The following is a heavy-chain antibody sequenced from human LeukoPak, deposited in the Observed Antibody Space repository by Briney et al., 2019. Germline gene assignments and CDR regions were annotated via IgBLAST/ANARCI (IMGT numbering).Heavy chain of an antibody. CDR3: ARSYCGGDCSLYYFDY. CDR2: IYPGDSDT. Sequence: GESLEISLKGSGYRFTSYWIGWVRQVPGKGLEWMGIIYPGDSDTRYSPSFQGQVTISADKSISTAYLQWSSLKASDTAMYYCARSYCGGDCSLYYFDYWGQGTLVTVSS. J-gene: IGHJ4*02. CDR1: GYRFTSYW. V-gene: IGHV5-51*01. D-gene: IGHD2-21*02.